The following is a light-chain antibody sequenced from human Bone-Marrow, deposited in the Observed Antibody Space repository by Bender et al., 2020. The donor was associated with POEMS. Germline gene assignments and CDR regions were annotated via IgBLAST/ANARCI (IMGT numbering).Light chain of an antibody. CDR3: SAYTRTGAP. CDR1: SSEVATYNF. CDR2: EVN. J-gene: IGLJ2*01. Sequence: QSALTQPASVSGSPGQSITISCTGTSSEVATYNFVSWYQQFPGKAPKLILYEVNKRPFGVSDRFSGSKSGDTASLTISGLQAEDEADYYCSAYTRTGAPLGGGTRLTVL. V-gene: IGLV2-23*02.